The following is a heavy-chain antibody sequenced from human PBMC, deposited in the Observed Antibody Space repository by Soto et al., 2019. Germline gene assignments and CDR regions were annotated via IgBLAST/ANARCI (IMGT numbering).Heavy chain of an antibody. CDR2: IYSGGRT. V-gene: IGHV3-53*01. CDR1: GFTVSSNY. J-gene: IGHJ4*02. CDR3: ASLEPMAAAAFDY. Sequence: EVQLVESVGGLIQPGGSLRLSCAASGFTVSSNYMTWVRQAPGRGLEWVSLIYSGGRTYYADSVKGRFTISRDNSKNTLYLQMNSLRAEDTAVYYCASLEPMAAAAFDYWGQGTLVTVSS. D-gene: IGHD2-15*01.